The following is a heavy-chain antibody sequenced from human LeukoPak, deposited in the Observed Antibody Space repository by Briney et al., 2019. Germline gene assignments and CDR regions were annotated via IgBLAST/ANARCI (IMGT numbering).Heavy chain of an antibody. V-gene: IGHV4-39*07. CDR3: ARGAREYSYGVDY. J-gene: IGHJ4*02. CDR2: IYYSGST. Sequence: SETLSLTCTVSGGSISSSSYYWGWIRQPPGKGLEWIGSIYYSGSTYYNPSLKSRVTISVDTSKNQFSLKLSSVTAADTAVYYCARGAREYSYGVDYWGQGTLVTVSS. D-gene: IGHD5-18*01. CDR1: GGSISSSSYY.